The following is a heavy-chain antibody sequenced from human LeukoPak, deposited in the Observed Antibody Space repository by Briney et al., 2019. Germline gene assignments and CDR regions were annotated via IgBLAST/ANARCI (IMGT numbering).Heavy chain of an antibody. D-gene: IGHD3-3*01. CDR2: IWYDGSNK. CDR3: AREIGLVKDFWSGYGWYYGMDA. J-gene: IGHJ6*02. CDR1: GFTFSSYG. Sequence: PGRSLRLSCAASGFTFSSYGMHWVRQAPGKGLEWVAVIWYDGSNKYYADSVKGRFTISRDNSKNTLYLQMNSLRAEDTAVYYCAREIGLVKDFWSGYGWYYGMDAWGQGTTVTVS. V-gene: IGHV3-33*01.